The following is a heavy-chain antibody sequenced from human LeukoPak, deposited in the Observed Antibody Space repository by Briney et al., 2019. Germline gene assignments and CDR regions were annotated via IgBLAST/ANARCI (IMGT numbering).Heavy chain of an antibody. Sequence: PGGSLRLSCAASGFTFNYYAMHWVRQAPGTGLEWVAVISYDGGNKFYADSVKGRFTISRDNSKNTLYLQMNSLRAEDTAVYYCARDQSSGRPSNSDYWGKGTLVTVSS. CDR2: ISYDGGNK. J-gene: IGHJ4*02. CDR3: ARDQSSGRPSNSDY. V-gene: IGHV3-30*04. D-gene: IGHD3-22*01. CDR1: GFTFNYYA.